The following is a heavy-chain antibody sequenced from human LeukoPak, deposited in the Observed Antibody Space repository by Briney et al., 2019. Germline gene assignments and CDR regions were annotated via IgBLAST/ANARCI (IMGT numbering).Heavy chain of an antibody. J-gene: IGHJ3*02. Sequence: GGSLRLSCAASGFTVSSNYMSWVRQAPGKGLERVSIIYSGGSTYYTDSVKGRFTISRDNSKNTLYLHVNSLRPEDTAVYYCARVMRDLREGYDIWGQGTMVTISS. V-gene: IGHV3-66*02. D-gene: IGHD2-21*01. CDR3: ARVMRDLREGYDI. CDR2: IYSGGST. CDR1: GFTVSSNY.